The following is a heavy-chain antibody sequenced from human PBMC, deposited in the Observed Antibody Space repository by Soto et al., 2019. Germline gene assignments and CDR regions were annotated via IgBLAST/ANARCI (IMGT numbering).Heavy chain of an antibody. Sequence: QVPLVQSGAEVKKPGASVKVSCKASGYTFTSYDINWVRQATGQGLEWMGWMNPNSGNTGYAQKFQGRVTMTRNTSISTAYMELSSLRSEDTAVYYCARTTGYCSGGSCYWPDYWGQGTLVTVSS. J-gene: IGHJ4*02. CDR2: MNPNSGNT. CDR3: ARTTGYCSGGSCYWPDY. V-gene: IGHV1-8*01. CDR1: GYTFTSYD. D-gene: IGHD2-15*01.